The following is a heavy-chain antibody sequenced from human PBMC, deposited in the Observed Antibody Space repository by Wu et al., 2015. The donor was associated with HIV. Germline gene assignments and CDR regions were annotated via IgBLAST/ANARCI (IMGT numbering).Heavy chain of an antibody. V-gene: IGHV1-46*01. J-gene: IGHJ5*02. CDR2: INPSAGIA. D-gene: IGHD3-16*01. CDR3: ARVLVGVFGGPTP. Sequence: QVQLVQSGAEVGKPGASVKVSCKASGYSFTNFYIHWVRQAPGQGLEWMGVINPSAGIASYTQKFQGRLTMTRDTSTSTVYMELNNLRSEDTAVYYCARVLVGVFGGPTPWGQGTLIIVSS. CDR1: GYSFTNFY.